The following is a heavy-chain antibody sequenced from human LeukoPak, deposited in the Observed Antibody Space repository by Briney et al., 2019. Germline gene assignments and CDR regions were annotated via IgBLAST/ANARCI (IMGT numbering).Heavy chain of an antibody. J-gene: IGHJ4*02. CDR3: ARALGYVDIVATVVY. CDR2: INPSGGST. V-gene: IGHV1-46*01. Sequence: ASVKVSCNVSGYTFTSYYMHWVRQAPGQGLEWMGIINPSGGSTSYAQKFQGRVTMTRDTSTSTVYTELSSLRSEDTAVYYCARALGYVDIVATVVYWGQGTLVTASS. CDR1: GYTFTSYY. D-gene: IGHD5-12*01.